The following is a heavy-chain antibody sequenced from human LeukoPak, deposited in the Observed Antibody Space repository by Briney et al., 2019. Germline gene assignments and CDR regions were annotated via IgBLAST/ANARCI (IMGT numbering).Heavy chain of an antibody. CDR2: IRSKANSYAT. J-gene: IGHJ6*02. CDR1: GVTLSGSA. V-gene: IGHV3-73*01. CDR3: TRLPYSYGLFYGMDV. D-gene: IGHD5-18*01. Sequence: PGGCLRLSRAVSGVTLSGSAMHGVRQSSGKEVGWVGRIRSKANSYATAYAASVKGRFTISRDDSKNTAYLQMNSLKTEDTAVYYCTRLPYSYGLFYGMDVWGQGTTVTVSS.